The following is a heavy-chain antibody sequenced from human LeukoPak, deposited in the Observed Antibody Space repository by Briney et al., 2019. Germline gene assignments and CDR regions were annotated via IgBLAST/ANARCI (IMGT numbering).Heavy chain of an antibody. D-gene: IGHD3-10*01. J-gene: IGHJ3*02. CDR2: MNPNSGNT. CDR1: GYTFTSYD. Sequence: GASVKVSCKASGYTFTSYDINWVRQATGQGLEWMGWMNPNSGNTGYAQKFQGRVTITRDTSASTAYMELSSLRSEDTAVYYCARVTRNGSGSYWDIWGQGTMVTVSS. V-gene: IGHV1-8*01. CDR3: ARVTRNGSGSYWDI.